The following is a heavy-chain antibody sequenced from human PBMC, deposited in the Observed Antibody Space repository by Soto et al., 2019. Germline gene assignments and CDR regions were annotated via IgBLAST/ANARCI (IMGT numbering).Heavy chain of an antibody. V-gene: IGHV4-61*01. CDR2: IYDSGST. CDR1: GVSVSSCRFY. J-gene: IGHJ4*02. CDR3: ARDHGGYLGY. Sequence: PAESLSLTCTVSGVSVSSCRFYWVWIRQPPGKGMECISNIYDSGSTNYNTSLKNQVTISVDTSKNQFSLKLSSVTDADTDECYCARDHGGYLGYWGQGTLVTVSS. D-gene: IGHD2-15*01.